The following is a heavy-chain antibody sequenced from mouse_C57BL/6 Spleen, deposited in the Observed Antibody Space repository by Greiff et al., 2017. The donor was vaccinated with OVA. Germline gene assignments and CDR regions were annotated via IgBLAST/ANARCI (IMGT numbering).Heavy chain of an antibody. CDR1: GFTFSDYY. Sequence: EVKVVESEGGLVQPGSSMKLSCTASGFTFSDYYMAWVRQVPEKGLEWVANINYDGSSTYYLDSLKSRFIISRDNAKNILYLQMSSLKSEDTATYYCARGVTTAGYWYFDVWGTGTTVTVSS. D-gene: IGHD1-2*01. CDR3: ARGVTTAGYWYFDV. V-gene: IGHV5-16*01. CDR2: INYDGSST. J-gene: IGHJ1*03.